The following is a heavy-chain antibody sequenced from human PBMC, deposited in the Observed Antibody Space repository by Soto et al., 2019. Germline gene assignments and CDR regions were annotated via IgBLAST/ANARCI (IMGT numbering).Heavy chain of an antibody. CDR3: AHRGVVEYEAGFGS. D-gene: IGHD2-2*01. CDR2: IYWDDDK. J-gene: IGHJ4*02. V-gene: IGHV2-5*02. CDR1: GFSLTTSRVG. Sequence: QITLKESGPTLVKPTQTLTLTCTFSGFSLTTSRVGVGWIRQPPGKALQWLAMIYWDDDKRYTPSLKSRLTVTRGPSKSQVVLTMTNMDPVDTATYYCAHRGVVEYEAGFGSWGQGIVVTVSS.